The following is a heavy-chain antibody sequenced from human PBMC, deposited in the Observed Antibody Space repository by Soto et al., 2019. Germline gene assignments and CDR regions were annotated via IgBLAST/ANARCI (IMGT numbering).Heavy chain of an antibody. CDR2: IYYSGST. V-gene: IGHV4-59*01. CDR1: GGSISSYY. J-gene: IGHJ6*03. D-gene: IGHD2-2*01. Sequence: SETLSLTCTVSGGSISSYYWSWIRQPPGKGLEWIGYIYYSGSTNYNPSLKSRVTISVDTSKNQFSLKLSSVTAADTAVYYCARVLRYCSSTSCYEMGYYYYYYMDVWGKGTTVTVS. CDR3: ARVLRYCSSTSCYEMGYYYYYYMDV.